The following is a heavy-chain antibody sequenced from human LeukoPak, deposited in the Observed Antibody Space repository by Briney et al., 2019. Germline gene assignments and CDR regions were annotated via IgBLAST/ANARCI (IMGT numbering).Heavy chain of an antibody. Sequence: SETLSLTCTVSGGSISSYYWSWTRQPPGKGLEWIGYIYYSGSTNYNPSLKSRVTISVDTSKNQFSLKLSSVTAADTAVYYCARVGEMATMAFDYWGQGTLVTVSS. CDR1: GGSISSYY. CDR2: IYYSGST. CDR3: ARVGEMATMAFDY. V-gene: IGHV4-59*01. D-gene: IGHD5-24*01. J-gene: IGHJ4*02.